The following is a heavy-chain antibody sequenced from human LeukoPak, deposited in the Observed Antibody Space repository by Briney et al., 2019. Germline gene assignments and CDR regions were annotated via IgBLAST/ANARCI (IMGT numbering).Heavy chain of an antibody. V-gene: IGHV3-7*01. D-gene: IGHD3-22*01. CDR1: GFTFSSYL. Sequence: GGSLRLSCAASGFTFSSYLMSWVRQAPGKGLEWVANIKQDGSEKYYVDSVKGRFTISRDNAKNSLYLQMNSLRAEDTAVYYCARDSAPYYYDSSGYDYWGQGTLVTVSS. CDR3: ARDSAPYYYDSSGYDY. CDR2: IKQDGSEK. J-gene: IGHJ4*02.